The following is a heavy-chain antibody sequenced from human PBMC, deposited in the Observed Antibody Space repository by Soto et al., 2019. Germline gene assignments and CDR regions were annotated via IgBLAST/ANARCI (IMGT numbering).Heavy chain of an antibody. CDR1: GYSFTSYW. V-gene: IGHV5-10-1*01. J-gene: IGHJ6*02. Sequence: GEALKISWKGSGYSFTSYWSSGGRQMAGKGVEWMGRIDPSDSYTNYSPSFQGHVTISADKSISTAYLQWSRLKASDTAMYYCASFTHYNSAMDVWGQGTTVTVSS. CDR2: IDPSDSYT. CDR3: ASFTHYNSAMDV.